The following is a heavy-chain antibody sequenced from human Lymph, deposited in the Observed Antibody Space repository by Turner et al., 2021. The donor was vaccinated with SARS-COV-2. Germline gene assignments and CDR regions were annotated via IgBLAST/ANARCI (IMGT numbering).Heavy chain of an antibody. V-gene: IGHV1-69*10. CDR3: ARDSPYCSSTSCYDP. CDR2: IIPNLAIA. D-gene: IGHD2-2*01. J-gene: IGHJ5*02. Sequence: QVQLVQSGAEVKKPWSSVKVPCKASGGTFSSYAITWVRQAPGQGLEWMGGIIPNLAIANYAQKFQGRVTITADKSTSTAYMELSSLRSEDTAVYYCARDSPYCSSTSCYDPWGQGTLVTVSS. CDR1: GGTFSSYA.